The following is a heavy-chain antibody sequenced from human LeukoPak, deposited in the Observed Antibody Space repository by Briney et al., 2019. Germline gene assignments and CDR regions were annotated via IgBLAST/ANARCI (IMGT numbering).Heavy chain of an antibody. CDR2: INADNGNT. CDR3: ARGRGTSGSNRDFYYYYYMDV. CDR1: GFTLTNYA. D-gene: IGHD2-15*01. Sequence: ASVKVSCKASGFTLTNYAIHWVRQAPGQRLEWLGWINADNGNTKYSQHFQDRVTITRDTSASTAYMELTSLTSDDMAVYYCARGRGTSGSNRDFYYYYYMDVWGTGTTVIVSS. V-gene: IGHV1-3*03. J-gene: IGHJ6*03.